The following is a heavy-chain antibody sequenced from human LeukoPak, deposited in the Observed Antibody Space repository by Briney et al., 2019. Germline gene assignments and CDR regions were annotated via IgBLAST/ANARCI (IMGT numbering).Heavy chain of an antibody. V-gene: IGHV3-21*01. Sequence: GGSLRLSCAASGFTFSSYSMNWVRQAPGKGLEWVSSISSSSSYIYYADLVKGRFTISRDNAKNSLHLQMNSLRAEDTAVYYCARVQWEGTFDYWGQGTLVTVSS. J-gene: IGHJ4*02. D-gene: IGHD1-26*01. CDR1: GFTFSSYS. CDR2: ISSSSSYI. CDR3: ARVQWEGTFDY.